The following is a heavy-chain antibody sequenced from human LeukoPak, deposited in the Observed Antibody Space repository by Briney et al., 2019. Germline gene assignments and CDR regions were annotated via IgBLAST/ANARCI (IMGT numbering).Heavy chain of an antibody. D-gene: IGHD6-13*01. V-gene: IGHV3-53*01. J-gene: IGHJ5*02. Sequence: GGSLRLSCAASGFTVSSNYMSWVRQAPGKGLERVSVIYSGGSTYYADSVKGRFTISRDNSKNTLYLQMNSLRAEDTAVYYCARAQLEQQLWWFDPWGQGTLVTVSS. CDR3: ARAQLEQQLWWFDP. CDR2: IYSGGST. CDR1: GFTVSSNY.